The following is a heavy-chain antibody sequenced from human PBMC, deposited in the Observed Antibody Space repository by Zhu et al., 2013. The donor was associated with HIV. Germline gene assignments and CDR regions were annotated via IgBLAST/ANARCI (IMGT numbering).Heavy chain of an antibody. CDR1: GGSISSGGYS. CDR3: ARGDGSGSYSHYYGMDV. CDR2: IYHSGST. D-gene: IGHD3-10*01. V-gene: IGHV4-30-2*01. Sequence: QVQLQESGSGLVKPSQTLSLTCAVSGGSISSGGYSWSWIRQPPGKGLEWIGYIYHSGSTYYNPSLKSRVTISVDRSKNQFSLKLSSVTAADTAVYYCARGDGSGSYSHYYGMDVWGQGDHGHRLL. J-gene: IGHJ6*02.